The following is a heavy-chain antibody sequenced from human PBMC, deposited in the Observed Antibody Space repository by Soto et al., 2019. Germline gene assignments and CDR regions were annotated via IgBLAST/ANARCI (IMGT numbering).Heavy chain of an antibody. CDR3: ARQTYYDILTGQRTNWFDP. CDR2: INHSGST. Sequence: SETLSLTCAVYGGSFSGYYWSWIRQPPGKGLEWIGEINHSGSTNYNPSLKSRVTISVDTSKNQFSLKLSSVTAADTAVYYCARQTYYDILTGQRTNWFDPWAQGTLVTVSS. CDR1: GGSFSGYY. V-gene: IGHV4-34*01. J-gene: IGHJ5*02. D-gene: IGHD3-9*01.